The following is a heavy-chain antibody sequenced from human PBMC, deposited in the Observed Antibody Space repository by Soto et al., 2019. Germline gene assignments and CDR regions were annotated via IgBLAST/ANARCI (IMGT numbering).Heavy chain of an antibody. V-gene: IGHV1-3*01. CDR1: GGTFNSYA. Sequence: ASVKVSCKASGGTFNSYAISWVRQAPGQRLEWMGWINAGNGNTKYSQKFQGRVTITRDTSASTAYMELSSLRSEDTAVYYCARDLGTSMDVWGQGTTVTVSS. CDR3: ARDLGTSMDV. J-gene: IGHJ6*02. D-gene: IGHD2-2*01. CDR2: INAGNGNT.